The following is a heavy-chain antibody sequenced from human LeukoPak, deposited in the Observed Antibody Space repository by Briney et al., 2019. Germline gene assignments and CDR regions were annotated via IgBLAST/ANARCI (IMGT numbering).Heavy chain of an antibody. V-gene: IGHV4-38-2*02. CDR3: ARENIGYCSGGSCDSGGFDY. CDR1: GYSISSGYY. CDR2: IYHSGST. D-gene: IGHD2-15*01. J-gene: IGHJ4*02. Sequence: SETLSLTCTVSGYSISSGYYWGWIRQPPGKGLEWIGSIYHSGSTYYNPSLKSRVTISVDTSKNQFSLKLSSVTAADTAVYYCARENIGYCSGGSCDSGGFDYWGQGTLVTVSS.